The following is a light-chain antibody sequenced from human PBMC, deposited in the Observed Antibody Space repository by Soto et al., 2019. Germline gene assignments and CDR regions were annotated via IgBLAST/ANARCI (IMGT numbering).Light chain of an antibody. CDR1: SSDVGSYNF. Sequence: QSALTQPASVSGSPGQSITISCTGTSSDVGSYNFVSWFQQHPGKVPKLIIYEGTERPSGVSNRFSASKSGNTASLTISGLQPEDEADYYCCSYAGPSTIFGGGIKLTVL. J-gene: IGLJ2*01. V-gene: IGLV2-23*01. CDR2: EGT. CDR3: CSYAGPSTI.